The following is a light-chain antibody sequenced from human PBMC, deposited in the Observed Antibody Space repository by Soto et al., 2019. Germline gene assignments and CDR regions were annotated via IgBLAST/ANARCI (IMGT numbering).Light chain of an antibody. CDR3: QHYNSYSEA. CDR1: QSISSW. Sequence: DIQMTQSPSTLSASVGDRVTNTCRASQSISSWLAWYQQKPGKAPKLLIYKASTLKSGVPSRFSCSGSGTEFTLTISSLHPDDFATYYCQHYNSYSEAFGQGTKVEIK. V-gene: IGKV1-5*03. CDR2: KAS. J-gene: IGKJ1*01.